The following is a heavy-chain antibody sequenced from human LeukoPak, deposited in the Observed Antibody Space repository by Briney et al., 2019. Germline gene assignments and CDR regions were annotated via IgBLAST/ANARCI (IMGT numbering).Heavy chain of an antibody. J-gene: IGHJ6*02. CDR3: ARDYIDERGYQLLFGPYYYGMDV. CDR1: GFTFSSYA. V-gene: IGHV3-30-3*01. Sequence: PGGSLRLSCAAPGFTFSSYAMHWVRQAPGKGLEWVAVISYDGSNKYYADSVKGRFTISRDNSKNTLYLQMNSLRAEDTAVYYCARDYIDERGYQLLFGPYYYGMDVWGQGTTVTVSS. CDR2: ISYDGSNK. D-gene: IGHD2-2*01.